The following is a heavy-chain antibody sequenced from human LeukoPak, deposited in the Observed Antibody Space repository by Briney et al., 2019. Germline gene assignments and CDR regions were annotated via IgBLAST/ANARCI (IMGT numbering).Heavy chain of an antibody. J-gene: IGHJ4*02. CDR2: INHSGST. CDR3: ARGRRRQWLAYYFDY. CDR1: GGSFSGYY. V-gene: IGHV4-34*01. D-gene: IGHD6-19*01. Sequence: PSETLSLTCAVYGGSFSGYYWSWIRQPPGKGLEWIGEINHSGSTNYNPSLKSRVTISVDTSKNQFSLKLSSVTAADTAVYYCARGRRRQWLAYYFDYWGQGTLVTVSP.